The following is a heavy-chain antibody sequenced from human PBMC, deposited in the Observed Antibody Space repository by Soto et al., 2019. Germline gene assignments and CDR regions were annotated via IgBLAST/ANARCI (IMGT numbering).Heavy chain of an antibody. V-gene: IGHV4-4*02. D-gene: IGHD6-13*01. CDR3: ARDLKGQQLVRAYYYGMDV. CDR2: IYHSGST. CDR1: GGSISSSNW. Sequence: QVQLQESGPGLVKPSGTLSLTCAVSGGSISSSNWWSWVRQPPGKGLEWIGEIYHSGSTNYSPSLKSRVTISVDKSKNQFSRKLSSVTAADTAVYYCARDLKGQQLVRAYYYGMDVWGQGTTVTVSS. J-gene: IGHJ6*02.